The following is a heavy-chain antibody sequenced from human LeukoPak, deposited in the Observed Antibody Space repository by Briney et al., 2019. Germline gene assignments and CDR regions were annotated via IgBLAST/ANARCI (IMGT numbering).Heavy chain of an antibody. CDR2: IYSGGST. Sequence: GGSLRLSCAASGFTVSSNYMSWVRQAPGKGLEWVSVIYSGGSTYYADSVKGRFTISRDNSKNTLYLQMNSLRAEDTAVYYCARDLSGSYYEDAFDIWGQGTMVTVSS. CDR1: GFTVSSNY. CDR3: ARDLSGSYYEDAFDI. D-gene: IGHD1-26*01. V-gene: IGHV3-66*01. J-gene: IGHJ3*02.